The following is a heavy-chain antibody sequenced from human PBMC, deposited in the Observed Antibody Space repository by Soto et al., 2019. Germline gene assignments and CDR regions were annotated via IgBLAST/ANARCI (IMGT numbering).Heavy chain of an antibody. CDR2: IYSSGST. Sequence: QVQLQESGPGLVKPSQTLSLTCIVSGVSISSGDDYWSWIRQPPGKGLEWIGYIYSSGSTYSNPSLGSRATISADTSKHQFSLKLTSVTAADTAVYYCASGGGYDYWGQGALVTVSS. J-gene: IGHJ4*02. D-gene: IGHD2-15*01. CDR3: ASGGGYDY. CDR1: GVSISSGDDY. V-gene: IGHV4-30-4*01.